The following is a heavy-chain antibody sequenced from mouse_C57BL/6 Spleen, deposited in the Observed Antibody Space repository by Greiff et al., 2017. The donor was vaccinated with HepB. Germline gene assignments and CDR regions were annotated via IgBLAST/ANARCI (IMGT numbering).Heavy chain of an antibody. CDR3: ARDWDWYFDV. D-gene: IGHD4-1*01. Sequence: EVKLQQSGPELVKPGASVKMSCKASGYTFTDYNMHWVKQSHGKSLEWIGYINPNNGGTSYNQKFKGKATLTVNKSSSTAYMELRSLTSEDAAVYYCARDWDWYFDVWGAGTTGTVSS. V-gene: IGHV1-22*01. CDR1: GYTFTDYN. CDR2: INPNNGGT. J-gene: IGHJ1*01.